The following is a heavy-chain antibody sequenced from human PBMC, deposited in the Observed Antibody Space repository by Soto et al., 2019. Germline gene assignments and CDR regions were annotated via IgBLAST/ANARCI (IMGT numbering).Heavy chain of an antibody. CDR3: AGSTRPLKDDFKLAHSSSSYGPHNS. J-gene: IGHJ4*02. CDR1: GGPFSDYH. D-gene: IGHD6-6*01. CDR2: INHIGGT. Sequence: PSETLSLTCAVYGGPFSDYHWSWIRQPPGKGLEWIGEINHIGGTNYNPSLKSRVTISLDTSNKQFSLKLRSVTAADTAVYYCAGSTRPLKDDFKLAHSSSSYGPHNSWGQGTLVTVSS. V-gene: IGHV4-34*01.